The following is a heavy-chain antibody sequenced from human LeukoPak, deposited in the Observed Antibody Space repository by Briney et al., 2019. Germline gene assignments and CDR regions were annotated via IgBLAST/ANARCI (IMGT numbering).Heavy chain of an antibody. Sequence: GASVTVSFKSSVYTFTIYYMHWVRQAPGQGREWMGWINPNSCCTNYAQKFQLRLTMTRDTSISTAYMELSSLRSDDTAVYYCARSTIFGVVIDYYGMDVWGQGTTVTVSS. V-gene: IGHV1-2*02. CDR3: ARSTIFGVVIDYYGMDV. J-gene: IGHJ6*02. D-gene: IGHD3-3*01. CDR1: VYTFTIYY. CDR2: INPNSCCT.